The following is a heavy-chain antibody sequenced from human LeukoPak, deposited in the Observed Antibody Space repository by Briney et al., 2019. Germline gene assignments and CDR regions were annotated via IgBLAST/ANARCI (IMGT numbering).Heavy chain of an antibody. V-gene: IGHV4-61*01. D-gene: IGHD2-15*01. CDR2: IYYSGST. CDR1: GGSVSSGSYY. J-gene: IGHJ4*02. CDR3: ARGGVVVAATPFDY. Sequence: SETLSLTCTVSGGSVSSGSYYWSRIRQPPGKGLEWIGYIYYSGSTNYNPSLKSRVTISVDTSKNQFSLKLSSVTAADTAVYYCARGGVVVAATPFDYWGQGTLVTVSS.